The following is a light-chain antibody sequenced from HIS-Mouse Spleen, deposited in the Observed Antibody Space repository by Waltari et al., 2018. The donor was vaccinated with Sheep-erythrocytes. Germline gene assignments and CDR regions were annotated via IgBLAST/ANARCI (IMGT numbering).Light chain of an antibody. CDR1: SSNLGDNY. Sequence: QSVLTQPPSVSAAPGQKVTISCSGSSSNLGDNYVFWYQQLPGTAPKLLIYDTHKRPSGIPDRFSGSKSGTSATLSITGLQTGDEADYYCGTWDSSLSAGVFGGGTKLTVL. CDR3: GTWDSSLSAGV. V-gene: IGLV1-51*01. CDR2: DTH. J-gene: IGLJ2*01.